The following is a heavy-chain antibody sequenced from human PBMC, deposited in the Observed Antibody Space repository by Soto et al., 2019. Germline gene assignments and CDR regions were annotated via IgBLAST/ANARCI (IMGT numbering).Heavy chain of an antibody. CDR3: ARVYSSRSGWFAP. CDR2: IQHTGSI. V-gene: IGHV4-31*03. Sequence: QVHLQESGPGLVKPSQTVSLTCTVSGASIRVGGYYWGWIRQHPGKGLEWIGYIQHTGSIYYSPPLKSRTTISIDTSKNQFSLKVTSVTAADTAIYYCARVYSSRSGWFAPWCQGTLVTVSP. D-gene: IGHD6-19*01. J-gene: IGHJ5*02. CDR1: GASIRVGGYY.